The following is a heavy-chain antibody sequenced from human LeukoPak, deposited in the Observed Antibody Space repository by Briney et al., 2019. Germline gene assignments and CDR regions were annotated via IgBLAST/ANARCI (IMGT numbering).Heavy chain of an antibody. CDR1: GFSFSTQE. D-gene: IGHD5-12*01. V-gene: IGHV3-48*03. CDR2: ISSNSRTI. Sequence: GGSLRLSCATSGFSFSTQEMTWVRQAPGKGLEWVSYISSNSRTIYYADSVKGRFTISRDNTRNSVFLQLNSLRVEDTGFYYWSRGSYTGFDLYFDYWGQGTLVTVSS. J-gene: IGHJ4*02. CDR3: SRGSYTGFDLYFDY.